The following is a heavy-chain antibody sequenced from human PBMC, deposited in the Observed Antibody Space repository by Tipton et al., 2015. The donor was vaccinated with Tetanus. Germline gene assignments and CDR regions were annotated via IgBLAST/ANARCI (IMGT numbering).Heavy chain of an antibody. CDR3: ARLPKHYSASGSA. V-gene: IGHV5-51*01. D-gene: IGHD3-10*01. CDR1: GHNSRSYW. CDR2: IYSGDSDA. Sequence: QLVQSGPEVKKPGESLKMSCKISGHNSRSYWISWVRQMPGKGLEWMGIIYSGDSDATYSPSFQGQVTISLDKSISTAYLQWSSLKASDTAIYFCARLPKHYSASGSAWGQGTQVTVSS. J-gene: IGHJ5*02.